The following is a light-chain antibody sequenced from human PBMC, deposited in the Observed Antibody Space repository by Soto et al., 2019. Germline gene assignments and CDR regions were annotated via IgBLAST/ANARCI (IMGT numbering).Light chain of an antibody. Sequence: DIQMTQSPSSLSASVGDRVTITCRASQAIYNYLAWYQQKPGKVPTLLISAASTLQSGVPSRFSGSGSGTDFTLTISRLQPEVVANYYCQKFSAVPTFGGGTKVEI. CDR2: AAS. CDR1: QAIYNY. V-gene: IGKV1-27*01. J-gene: IGKJ4*01. CDR3: QKFSAVPT.